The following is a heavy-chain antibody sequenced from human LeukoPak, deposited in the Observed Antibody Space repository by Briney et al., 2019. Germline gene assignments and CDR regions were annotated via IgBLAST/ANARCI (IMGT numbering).Heavy chain of an antibody. CDR2: IKEDGSET. CDR1: GFSFRAYW. J-gene: IGHJ4*02. D-gene: IGHD6-13*01. CDR3: ARVIWRQLAPFDY. V-gene: IGHV3-7*03. Sequence: TGGSLRLSCAASGFSFRAYWMTWVRQAPGTGLEWVAIIKEDGSETYSMDSVKGRFTISRDNAKNSLYLQMNSLRGDDTAVYYCARVIWRQLAPFDYWGQGALVTVSS.